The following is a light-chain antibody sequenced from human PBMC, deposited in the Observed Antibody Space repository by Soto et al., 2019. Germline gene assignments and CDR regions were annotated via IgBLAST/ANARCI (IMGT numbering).Light chain of an antibody. CDR3: MQALQTPIT. CDR1: QSLLYRNGFTY. V-gene: IGKV2-28*01. CDR2: LVS. J-gene: IGKJ5*01. Sequence: DIVMTQSPLSLSVTPGEPASISCRSSQSLLYRNGFTYLDWYLQKPGQSPQPLIYLVSNRASGVPDRFSGSGSGTGFTLEISRVEPEDVGVYYCMQALQTPITFGQGTRLEIK.